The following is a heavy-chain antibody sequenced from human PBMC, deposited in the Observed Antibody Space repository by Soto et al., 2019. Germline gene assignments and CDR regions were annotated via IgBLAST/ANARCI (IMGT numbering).Heavy chain of an antibody. J-gene: IGHJ6*02. V-gene: IGHV1-18*01. CDR2: ISAYNGNT. CDR1: GYTFTSYG. D-gene: IGHD4-17*01. CDR3: ARDGDYGDYAGGGDYYYGMEV. Sequence: QVQLVQSGAEVKKPGASVKVSCKASGYTFTSYGISWVRQAPGQGLEGRGWISAYNGNTNYAQKLQGRVTMTTDTSTSTAYMERWSLRYDETQVYYCARDGDYGDYAGGGDYYYGMEVWCQRTTVTVSS.